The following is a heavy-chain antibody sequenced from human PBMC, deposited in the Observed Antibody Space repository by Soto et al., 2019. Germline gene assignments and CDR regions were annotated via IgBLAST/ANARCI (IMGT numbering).Heavy chain of an antibody. D-gene: IGHD5-18*01. V-gene: IGHV4-38-2*02. CDR3: ARERGHSAGTFDY. J-gene: IGHJ4*02. CDR2: IYHSGST. CDR1: GYSISSGYY. Sequence: SETLSLTCAVSGYSISSGYYWGWIRQPPGKGLEWIGSIYHSGSTYYNPSLKSRVTISVDTSKNQFSLKLSSVTAADTAVYYCARERGHSAGTFDYWGEGALVTVSS.